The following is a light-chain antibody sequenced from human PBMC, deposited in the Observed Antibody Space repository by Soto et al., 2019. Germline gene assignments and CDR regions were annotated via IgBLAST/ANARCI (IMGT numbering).Light chain of an antibody. Sequence: EIVLPQSPGTMSLSPGARSTLSGRASPSVSNNYLAWYQQTPGQAPRLLIYGASNRATGIPDRFSGSGSGTDFTLTISRLEPDDFAVYYRQQYGSSGTFGQGTKVDIK. J-gene: IGKJ1*01. CDR1: PSVSNNY. CDR2: GAS. V-gene: IGKV3-20*01. CDR3: QQYGSSGT.